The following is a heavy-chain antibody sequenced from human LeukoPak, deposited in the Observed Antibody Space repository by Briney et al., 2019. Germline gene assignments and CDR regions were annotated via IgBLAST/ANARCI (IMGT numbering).Heavy chain of an antibody. CDR2: IIPILGIA. J-gene: IGHJ5*02. D-gene: IGHD6-13*01. V-gene: IGHV1-69*04. CDR1: GGTFSSYA. Sequence: SVKVSCKASGGTFSSYAISWVRQAPGQGLEWMGRIIPILGIANYAQKFQGRVTITADKSTSTAYMELSSLRSEDTAVYYCATSTRGGAARFDPWGQGTLVTVSS. CDR3: ATSTRGGAARFDP.